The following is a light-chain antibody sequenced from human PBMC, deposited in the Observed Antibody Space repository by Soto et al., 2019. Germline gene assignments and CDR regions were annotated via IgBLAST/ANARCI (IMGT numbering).Light chain of an antibody. CDR1: QSVSSIY. J-gene: IGKJ1*01. V-gene: IGKV3-20*01. CDR2: GAS. Sequence: EIVLTQSPGTLSLSPGERATLSCRASQSVSSIYLAWYQQKPGQAPRLLIYGASSRATGIPDRFSGSGSGTDFTLTISRLDPEDFAVYYCQQYGSSGWTFGQGTKV. CDR3: QQYGSSGWT.